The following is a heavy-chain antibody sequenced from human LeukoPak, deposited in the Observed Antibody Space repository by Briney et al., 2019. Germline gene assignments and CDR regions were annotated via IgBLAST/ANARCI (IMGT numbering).Heavy chain of an antibody. CDR1: GGSISSYY. J-gene: IGHJ6*03. Sequence: SETLSLTCTVSGGSISSYYWSWIRQPPGKGLEWIGSIHYSGSTYYNPSLPSRVTISIDTSKNQFSLKLRFVTAADTAVYYCARVRCSGGSCPYYYYYYYMDVWGKGTTVTVSS. V-gene: IGHV4-59*12. D-gene: IGHD2-15*01. CDR3: ARVRCSGGSCPYYYYYYYMDV. CDR2: IHYSGST.